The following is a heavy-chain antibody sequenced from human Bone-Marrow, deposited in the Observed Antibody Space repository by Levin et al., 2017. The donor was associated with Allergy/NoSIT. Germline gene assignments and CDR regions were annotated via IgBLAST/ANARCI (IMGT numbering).Heavy chain of an antibody. D-gene: IGHD2-2*01. CDR1: GGTFSSYA. Sequence: KLGESLKISCKASGGTFSSYAISWVRQAPGQGLEWMGGIIPIFGTANYAQKFQGRVTITADESTSTAYMELSSLRSEDTAVYYCARDEVVVPAAPYYYYYGMDVWGQGTTVTVSS. J-gene: IGHJ6*02. V-gene: IGHV1-69*01. CDR2: IIPIFGTA. CDR3: ARDEVVVPAAPYYYYYGMDV.